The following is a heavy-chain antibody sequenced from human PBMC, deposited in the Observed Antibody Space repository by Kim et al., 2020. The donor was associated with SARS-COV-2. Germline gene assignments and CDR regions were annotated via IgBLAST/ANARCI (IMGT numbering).Heavy chain of an antibody. D-gene: IGHD5-18*01. V-gene: IGHV1-69*13. Sequence: SVKVSCKASGGTFSSYAISWVRQAPGQGLEWMGGIIPIFGTANYAQKFQGRVTITADESTSTAYMELSSLRSEDTAVYYCARAQLWDPGFYYYGMDVWGQGTTVTVSS. J-gene: IGHJ6*02. CDR2: IIPIFGTA. CDR1: GGTFSSYA. CDR3: ARAQLWDPGFYYYGMDV.